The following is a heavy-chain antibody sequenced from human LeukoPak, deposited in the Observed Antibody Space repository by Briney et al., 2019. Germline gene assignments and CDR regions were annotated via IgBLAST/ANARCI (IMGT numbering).Heavy chain of an antibody. J-gene: IGHJ5*02. D-gene: IGHD1-20*01. Sequence: GGSLRLSCAASGFSVSSNYMSWVRQAPGKGLEWVSVIYSGGTTYYADSVKGRFTISRDNSKNTLYLQMNSLRAEDTALYYCASGITGTNNWFDPWGRGTLVTVSS. CDR2: IYSGGTT. CDR1: GFSVSSNY. V-gene: IGHV3-66*02. CDR3: ASGITGTNNWFDP.